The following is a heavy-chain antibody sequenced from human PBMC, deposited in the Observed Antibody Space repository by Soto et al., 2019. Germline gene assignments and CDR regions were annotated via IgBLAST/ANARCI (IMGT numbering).Heavy chain of an antibody. CDR1: GFTFSSYW. Sequence: GGSLRLSCAASGFTFSSYWMSWVRQAPGKGLEWVANIKQDGSEKYYVDSVKGRFTISRDNAKNSLYLQMNSLRAEDTAVYYCAREGYRKYNYYGMDVWGQGTTVTVSS. CDR3: AREGYRKYNYYGMDV. J-gene: IGHJ6*02. D-gene: IGHD5-18*01. V-gene: IGHV3-7*01. CDR2: IKQDGSEK.